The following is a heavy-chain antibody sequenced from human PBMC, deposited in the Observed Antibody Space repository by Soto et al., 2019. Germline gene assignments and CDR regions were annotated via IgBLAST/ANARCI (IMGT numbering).Heavy chain of an antibody. D-gene: IGHD3-16*02. J-gene: IGHJ4*02. V-gene: IGHV1-3*04. CDR2: INTGSSNT. CDR1: GYTFTSYG. Sequence: QVDLVQSGAEVKEPGASVRISCEASGYTFTSYGIHWVRQAPGQRLEWMGWINTGSSNTRYSPEFQARVTITRDTSASTAYMELNSLRSEDTAVYYCARAMPTACYIYFDQWGQGTLVTVSS. CDR3: ARAMPTACYIYFDQ.